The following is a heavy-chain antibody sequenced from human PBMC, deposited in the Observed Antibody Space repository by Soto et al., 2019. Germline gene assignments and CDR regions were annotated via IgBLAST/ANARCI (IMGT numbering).Heavy chain of an antibody. Sequence: KGLEWVSVIYSGGSTYYADSVKGRFTISRDNSKNTLYLQMNSLRAEDTAVYYCAXXXXXXXXXXXXXXXWGQGTMVTVSS. J-gene: IGHJ3*01. CDR2: IYSGGST. CDR3: AXXXXXXXXXXXXXXX. V-gene: IGHV3-66*01.